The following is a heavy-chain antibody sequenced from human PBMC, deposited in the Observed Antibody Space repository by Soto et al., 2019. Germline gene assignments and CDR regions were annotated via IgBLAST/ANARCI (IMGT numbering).Heavy chain of an antibody. V-gene: IGHV1-46*01. CDR1: GYTFTSYY. J-gene: IGHJ6*02. CDR3: ARPGQYSGYDSVPLDGMDV. CDR2: INPSGGST. D-gene: IGHD5-12*01. Sequence: ASVKVSCKASGYTFTSYYMHWVRQAPGQGLEWMGIINPSGGSTSYAQKFQGRVTMTKDTSTSTVYMELSSLRSEDTAVYYCARPGQYSGYDSVPLDGMDVWGQGTTVTVSS.